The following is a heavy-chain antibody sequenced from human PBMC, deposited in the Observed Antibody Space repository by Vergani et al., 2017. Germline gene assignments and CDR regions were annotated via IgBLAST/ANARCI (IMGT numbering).Heavy chain of an antibody. CDR3: ARDYYDSSGYYLIADAFDI. J-gene: IGHJ3*02. D-gene: IGHD3-22*01. V-gene: IGHV3-20*04. Sequence: EVQLVESGGGVVRPGGSLRLSCAASGFTFDDYGMSWVRQAPGKGLEWVSGINWNGGSTGYADSVKGRFTISRDKAKNSLYLQMNSLRAEDTALYYCARDYYDSSGYYLIADAFDIWGQGTMVTVSS. CDR2: INWNGGST. CDR1: GFTFDDYG.